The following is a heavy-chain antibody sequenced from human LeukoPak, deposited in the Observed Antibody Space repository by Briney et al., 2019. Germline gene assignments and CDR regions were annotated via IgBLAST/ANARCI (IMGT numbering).Heavy chain of an antibody. CDR1: GFTFSSYE. Sequence: GGSLRLSCAASGFTFSSYEMNWVRQAPGKGLEWVSYISSSGSTIYYADSVKGRFTISRDNAKNSLYLQMNSLRAEDTAVHYCARELSSWADYYYYHGMDVWGKGTTVTVSS. J-gene: IGHJ6*04. CDR3: ARELSSWADYYYYHGMDV. D-gene: IGHD6-13*01. CDR2: ISSSGSTI. V-gene: IGHV3-48*03.